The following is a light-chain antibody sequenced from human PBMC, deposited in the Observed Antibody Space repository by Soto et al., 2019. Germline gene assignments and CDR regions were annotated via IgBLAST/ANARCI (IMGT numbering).Light chain of an antibody. J-gene: IGKJ1*01. CDR1: QSISTW. CDR2: DAS. V-gene: IGKV1-5*01. CDR3: QQYNSYSLT. Sequence: DIQMTQSPSTLSASVGDRVTITCRASQSISTWLAWYQQKPGKAPKLLIYDASNLQGGVPSRFSGSGSGTEFTLTISSLQPDDFATYYCQQYNSYSLTFGQGTKVEIK.